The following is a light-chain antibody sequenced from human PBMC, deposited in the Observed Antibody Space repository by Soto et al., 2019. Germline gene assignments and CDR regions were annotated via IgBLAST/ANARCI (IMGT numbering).Light chain of an antibody. V-gene: IGKV1-5*03. CDR3: QQYCSYSPYT. CDR1: QSISSW. Sequence: DIQMTQSPSTLSASVGDRVTITCRASQSISSWLAWYLQKPGKAPKLLIYKASTLQDGVPSRFSGSGSGTAFTLPIISLQPDDFATYYCQQYCSYSPYTFGQGTKLETK. CDR2: KAS. J-gene: IGKJ2*01.